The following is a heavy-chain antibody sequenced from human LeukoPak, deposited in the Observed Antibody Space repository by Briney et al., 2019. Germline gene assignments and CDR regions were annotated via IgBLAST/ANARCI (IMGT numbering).Heavy chain of an antibody. Sequence: LSGGSLRLSCAASGFTFSSYWMPWVRQAPGKGLVWVSRINSDGSSTSYADSVKGRFTISRDNAKNTLYLQMNSLRAEDTAVYYCASLGYCSGGSCDYWGQGTLVTVSS. CDR2: INSDGSST. V-gene: IGHV3-74*01. CDR1: GFTFSSYW. D-gene: IGHD2-15*01. J-gene: IGHJ4*02. CDR3: ASLGYCSGGSCDY.